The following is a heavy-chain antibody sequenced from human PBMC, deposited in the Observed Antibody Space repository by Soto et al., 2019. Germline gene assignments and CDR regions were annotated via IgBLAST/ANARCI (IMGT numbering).Heavy chain of an antibody. CDR2: IYWDDDK. D-gene: IGHD4-17*01. V-gene: IGHV2-5*02. CDR3: AHLTPGGFYFDY. CDR1: GFSLRNSGVG. J-gene: IGHJ4*02. Sequence: QITLKESGPTLVKPTQTLTLTCTFSGFSLRNSGVGVGWIRQPPGKALEWLALIYWDDDKRYSPSLKSRLTITKDTSKNQVVLTMTNRDPVDTATYYCAHLTPGGFYFDYWGQGTLVTVSS.